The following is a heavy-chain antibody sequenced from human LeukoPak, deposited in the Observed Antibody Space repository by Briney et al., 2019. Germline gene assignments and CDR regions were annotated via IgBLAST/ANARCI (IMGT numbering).Heavy chain of an antibody. V-gene: IGHV4-39*01. CDR1: GGSISSSSYY. Sequence: PSETLSLTCTVSGGSISSSSYYWGWIRQPPGKGLEWIGSIYYSGSTYYNPSLKSRVTISVDTSKNQFSLKLSSVTAADTAVYYRAKSTPVEVDYWGQGALVTVSS. J-gene: IGHJ4*02. CDR3: AKSTPVEVDY. CDR2: IYYSGST.